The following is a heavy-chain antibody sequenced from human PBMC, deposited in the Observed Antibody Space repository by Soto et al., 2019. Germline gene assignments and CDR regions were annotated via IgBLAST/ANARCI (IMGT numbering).Heavy chain of an antibody. CDR3: ARGGSGGSFDY. Sequence: QVQLVQSGAEVKKPGSSVKVSCKASGGTFSSSATSWVRQAHGQGLEWMGGIIPIFGTANYTQKFQSRVTITAEESTSTAYMALSSLRSEDTAVYSCARGGSGGSFDYWGQGTLVTVSS. CDR2: IIPIFGTA. CDR1: GGTFSSSA. D-gene: IGHD3-16*01. J-gene: IGHJ4*02. V-gene: IGHV1-69*12.